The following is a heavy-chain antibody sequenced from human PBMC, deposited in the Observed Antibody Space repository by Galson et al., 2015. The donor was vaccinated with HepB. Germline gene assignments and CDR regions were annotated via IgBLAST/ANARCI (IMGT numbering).Heavy chain of an antibody. J-gene: IGHJ4*02. CDR1: GGSISSSNW. D-gene: IGHD5-12*01. V-gene: IGHV4-4*02. Sequence: ETLSLTCAVSGGSISSSNWWSWVRQPPGKGLEWIGEIYHSGSTNYNPSLKSRVTISVDKSKNQFSLKLSSVTAADTAVYYCARGGYDGMGDYYFDYWGQGTLVTVSS. CDR2: IYHSGST. CDR3: ARGGYDGMGDYYFDY.